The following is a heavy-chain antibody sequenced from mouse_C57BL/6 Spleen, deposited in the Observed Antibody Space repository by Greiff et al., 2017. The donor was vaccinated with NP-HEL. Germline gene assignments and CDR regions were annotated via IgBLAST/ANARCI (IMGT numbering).Heavy chain of an antibody. V-gene: IGHV14-1*01. D-gene: IGHD1-1*01. CDR1: GFNIKDYY. CDR3: TRFYYGSSYNY. CDR2: IDPEDGDT. J-gene: IGHJ2*01. Sequence: VQLQQSGAELVRPGASVKLSCTASGFNIKDYYMHWVKQRPEQGLEWIGRIDPEDGDTEYAPKFQGKATMTADTSSNTAYLQLSSLTSEDTAVYYCTRFYYGSSYNYWGQGTTLTVSA.